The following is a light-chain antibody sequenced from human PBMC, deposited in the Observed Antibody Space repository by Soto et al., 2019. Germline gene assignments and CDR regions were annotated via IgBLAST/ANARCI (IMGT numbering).Light chain of an antibody. CDR2: KAS. CDR3: QHYNSYSEA. J-gene: IGKJ1*01. V-gene: IGKV1-5*03. CDR1: QTISSW. Sequence: DLQMTQSPSTLSGSVGDRVTITCRARQTISSWLAWYQQKPGKAPKLLIYKASTLKSGVPSRFSGRGSGTEFTLTISSLQPDDFATYYCQHYNSYSEAFGQWTKVELK.